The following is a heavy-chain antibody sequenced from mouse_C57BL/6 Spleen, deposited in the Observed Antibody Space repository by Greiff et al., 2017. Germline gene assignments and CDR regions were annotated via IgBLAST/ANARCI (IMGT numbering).Heavy chain of an antibody. J-gene: IGHJ2*01. V-gene: IGHV1-18*01. Sequence: VQLKQSGPELVKPGASVKIPCKASGYTFTDYNMDWVKQSHGKSLEWIGDINPNNGGTIYNQKFKGKATLTVDKSSSTAYMELRSLTSEDTAVYYCARSLYYSNYLYYFDYWGQGTTLTVSS. CDR2: INPNNGGT. CDR3: ARSLYYSNYLYYFDY. CDR1: GYTFTDYN. D-gene: IGHD2-5*01.